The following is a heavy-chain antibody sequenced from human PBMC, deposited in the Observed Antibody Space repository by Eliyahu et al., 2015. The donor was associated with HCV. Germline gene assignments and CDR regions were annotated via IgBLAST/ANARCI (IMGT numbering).Heavy chain of an antibody. CDR1: GFTVXGNY. J-gene: IGHJ4*02. Sequence: EVQLVESGGGLIQPGGSLRLSCAAXGFTVXGNYMTWVRXAPGKGLEWVSVIHSGGTKYYADSVKGRFTISRDNSKNTLYLQMNSLRAEDTAVYYCARAGYGSAPTDYWGQGTLVTVSS. D-gene: IGHD6-19*01. CDR3: ARAGYGSAPTDY. V-gene: IGHV3-53*01. CDR2: IHSGGTK.